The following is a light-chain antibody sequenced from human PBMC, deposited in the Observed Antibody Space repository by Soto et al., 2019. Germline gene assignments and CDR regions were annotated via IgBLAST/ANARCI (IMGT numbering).Light chain of an antibody. CDR2: GVN. J-gene: IGLJ1*01. CDR1: NSDVVAYNY. CDR3: SSYTSSSTYV. Sequence: SALTQPASVSGSPGQSITISCTGTNSDVVAYNYVSWYQQHPGRAPKLVIYGVNNRPSGVSSRFSGSKSGNTASLTISGLQAEDEADYYCSSYTSSSTYVFGTGTKVTVL. V-gene: IGLV2-14*01.